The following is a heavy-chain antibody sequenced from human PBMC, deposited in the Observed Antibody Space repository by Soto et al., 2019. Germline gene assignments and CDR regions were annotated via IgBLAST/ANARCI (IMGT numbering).Heavy chain of an antibody. CDR2: IRNSGSST. D-gene: IGHD2-2*01. J-gene: IGHJ4*02. V-gene: IGHV3-23*01. Sequence: EVQLLDSGGGLVQPGGSLRLSCAASGFTFSNYAMSWVRQAPGKGLEWVSSIRNSGSSTYYADSVKGRYTISKDNSKNALYLQMSRQIAEDTAVYYYVKSIHYCSSINCYVFDYWGQGTLVTVSS. CDR1: GFTFSNYA. CDR3: VKSIHYCSSINCYVFDY.